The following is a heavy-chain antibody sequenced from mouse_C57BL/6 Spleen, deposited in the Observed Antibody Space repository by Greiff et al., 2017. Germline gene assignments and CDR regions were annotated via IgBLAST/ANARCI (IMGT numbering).Heavy chain of an antibody. CDR2: IRLKSGNNAT. Sequence: EVKLMESGGGLVQPGGSMKLSCVASGFTFSNYWMNWVRQSPEKGLEWVAQIRLKSGNNATNDAESVKGRFTISRDDSKRSVYQQMNNLRAEDTGIYYCTAPYYSNHYAMDYWGQGTSVTVSS. CDR1: GFTFSNYW. V-gene: IGHV6-3*01. D-gene: IGHD2-5*01. J-gene: IGHJ4*01. CDR3: TAPYYSNHYAMDY.